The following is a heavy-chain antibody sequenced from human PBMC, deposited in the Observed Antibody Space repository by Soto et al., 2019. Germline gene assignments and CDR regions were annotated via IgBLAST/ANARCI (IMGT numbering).Heavy chain of an antibody. V-gene: IGHV4-61*01. CDR2: IYYSGST. CDR3: PRILTFCSGGGNRATNAFDP. D-gene: IGHD3-3*01. Sequence: PSETLSLTCTVSGDSVSSPSYYWSWIRQPPGKGLEWIGYIYYSGSTNYNPSLKSRVTLSVHTSTNQFSLKLNSVTAADTAVYYCPRILTFCSGGGNRATNAFDPRGQGTLVAVSS. CDR1: GDSVSSPSYY. J-gene: IGHJ5*02.